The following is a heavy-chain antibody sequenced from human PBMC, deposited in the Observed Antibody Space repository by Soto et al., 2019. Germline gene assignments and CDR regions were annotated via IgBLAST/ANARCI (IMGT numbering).Heavy chain of an antibody. CDR2: IYYSGST. V-gene: IGHV4-31*03. J-gene: IGHJ4*02. Sequence: SETLSLTCTVSGGSISSGGYYWSWIRQHPGKGLEWIGYIYYSGSTYYNPSLKSRVTISVDTSKNQFSLKLSSVTAADTAVYYCARAGVGANEYYFDYWGQGTLVTVSS. CDR1: GGSISSGGYY. CDR3: ARAGVGANEYYFDY. D-gene: IGHD1-26*01.